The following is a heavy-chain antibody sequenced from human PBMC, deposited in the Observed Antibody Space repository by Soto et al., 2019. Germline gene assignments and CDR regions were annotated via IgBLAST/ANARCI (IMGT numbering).Heavy chain of an antibody. CDR3: AREITMVRGVNYYGMDV. CDR1: GGTFSSYA. J-gene: IGHJ6*02. CDR2: IIPIFGTA. D-gene: IGHD3-10*01. V-gene: IGHV1-69*13. Sequence: ASVKVSCKASGGTFSSYAISWVRQAPGQGLGWMGGIIPIFGTANYAQKFQGRVTITADESTSTAYMELSSLRSEDTAVYYCAREITMVRGVNYYGMDVWGQGTTVTVSS.